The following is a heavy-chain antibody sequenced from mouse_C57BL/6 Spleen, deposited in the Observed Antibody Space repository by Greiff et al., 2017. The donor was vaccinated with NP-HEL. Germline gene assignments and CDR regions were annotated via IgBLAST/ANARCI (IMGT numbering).Heavy chain of an antibody. CDR1: GYSITSGYY. CDR2: ISYDGSN. CDR3: ASYYYGSSFYYYAMDY. Sequence: EVKLMESGPGLVKPSQSLSLTCSVTGYSITSGYYWNWIRQFPGNKLEWMGYISYDGSNNYNPSLKNRISITRDTSKNQFFLKLNSVTTEDTATYYCASYYYGSSFYYYAMDYWGQGTLVTVSS. V-gene: IGHV3-6*01. D-gene: IGHD1-1*01. J-gene: IGHJ4*01.